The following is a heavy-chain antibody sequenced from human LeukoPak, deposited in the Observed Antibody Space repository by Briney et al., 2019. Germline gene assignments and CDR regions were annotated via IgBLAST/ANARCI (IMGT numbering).Heavy chain of an antibody. Sequence: SVKVSCKASGGTFSSYAISWVRQAPGQGLEWMGGIIPIFGTANYAQKFQGRVTITADESTSTAYMELSSLRSEDTAVYYCARDLITIFGVVITKTFDYWGQGTLVTVSS. D-gene: IGHD3-3*01. J-gene: IGHJ4*02. CDR3: ARDLITIFGVVITKTFDY. V-gene: IGHV1-69*13. CDR2: IIPIFGTA. CDR1: GGTFSSYA.